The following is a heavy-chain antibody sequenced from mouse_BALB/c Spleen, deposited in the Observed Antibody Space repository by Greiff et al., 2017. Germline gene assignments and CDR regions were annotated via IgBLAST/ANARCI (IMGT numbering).Heavy chain of an antibody. J-gene: IGHJ4*01. CDR3: ARYPLYDYDGVVDY. D-gene: IGHD2-4*01. V-gene: IGHV1-34*01. CDR1: GYTFTDYN. Sequence: VQLQQSGPELVKPGTSVKISCKASGYTFTDYNMHWVKQSHGKGLEWIGYIYPFNGGTDSNQKFKGKATMTVDKSSSTEYMELRNLTSEDSAVYYCARYPLYDYDGVVDYWGQGTSVTGSA. CDR2: IYPFNGGT.